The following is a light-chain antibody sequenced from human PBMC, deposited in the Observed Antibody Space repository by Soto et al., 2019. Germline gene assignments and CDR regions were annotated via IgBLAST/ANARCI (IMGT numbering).Light chain of an antibody. CDR2: KGT. Sequence: QSALTQPASVSGSPGQSITISCIGTSSDVGAYDLVSWYQQLPHKAPQVILYKGTQRPSGVSSRFSGSTSGNAASLTISGLQADDEADYFCCSSAPESTYVFGTGTKVTVL. V-gene: IGLV2-23*01. CDR1: SSDVGAYDL. J-gene: IGLJ1*01. CDR3: CSSAPESTYV.